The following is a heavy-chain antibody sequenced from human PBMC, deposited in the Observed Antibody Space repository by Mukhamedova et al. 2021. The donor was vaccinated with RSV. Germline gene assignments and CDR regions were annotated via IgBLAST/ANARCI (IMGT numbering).Heavy chain of an antibody. CDR1: SYY. V-gene: IGHV4-39*07. J-gene: IGHJ4*02. D-gene: IGHD6-13*01. CDR3: AKDEASIGTPYY. Sequence: SYYWGWIRQPPGKGLEWIASMYYAGATYYNPSMKSRVSISMDTSKNQFSLRLSSVTAADTAIYYCAKDEASIGTPYYWGQGMLVTV. CDR2: MYYAGAT.